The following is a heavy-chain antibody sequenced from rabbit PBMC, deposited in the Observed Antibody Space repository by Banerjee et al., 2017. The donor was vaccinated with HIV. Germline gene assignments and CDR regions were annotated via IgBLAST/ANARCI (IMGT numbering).Heavy chain of an antibody. CDR2: INTGSGFT. V-gene: IGHV1S43*01. CDR1: GLDFSSDYY. J-gene: IGHJ3*01. CDR3: ARASSTGDGITRLDL. Sequence: QSLEEFGGDLVQPEGSLTLTCKASGLDFSSDYYYMSWVRQAPGKGLEWIGYINTGSGFTDYASWVNGRFTITSNTNQNTVTLQMTSLTAADTATYFCARASSTGDGITRLDLWGQGTLVTVS. D-gene: IGHD1-1*01.